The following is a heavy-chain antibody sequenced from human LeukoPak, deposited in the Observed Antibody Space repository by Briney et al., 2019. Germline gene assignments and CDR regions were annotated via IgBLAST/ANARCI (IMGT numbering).Heavy chain of an antibody. Sequence: PSETLSLTCAVYGGSFSGYYWSWIRQPPGKGLEWIGEINHSVSTNYNPSLKSRLTISVDTSKNQFSLKLSSVNAADTAVYYCAGGGFRYDFWSGYHHDAFDIWGQGTMVTVSS. CDR1: GGSFSGYY. CDR3: AGGGFRYDFWSGYHHDAFDI. CDR2: INHSVST. J-gene: IGHJ3*02. D-gene: IGHD3-3*01. V-gene: IGHV4-34*01.